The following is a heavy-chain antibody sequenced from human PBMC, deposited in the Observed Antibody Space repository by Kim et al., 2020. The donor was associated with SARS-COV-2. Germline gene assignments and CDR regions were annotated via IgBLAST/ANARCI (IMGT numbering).Heavy chain of an antibody. Sequence: SQTLSLTCVISGDSVSSDTATWNWIRHSTSGGLEWLGRAYWRSTKWYTDYAVSLKGRVTVTPDTSKNQFSLQLNSVSPEDTALYFCARIGEHSGTYYFDSWGQGTLVTVSS. D-gene: IGHD6-13*01. CDR2: AYWRSTKWYT. CDR3: ARIGEHSGTYYFDS. CDR1: GDSVSSDTAT. J-gene: IGHJ4*02. V-gene: IGHV6-1*01.